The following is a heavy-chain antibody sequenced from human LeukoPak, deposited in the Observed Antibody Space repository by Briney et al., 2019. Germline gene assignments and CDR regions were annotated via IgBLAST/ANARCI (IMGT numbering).Heavy chain of an antibody. CDR2: ISGSSDST. J-gene: IGHJ4*02. V-gene: IGHV3-23*01. Sequence: GGSLRLSCAASGFSFSMYSMNWVRQAPGKGLEWVSAISGSSDSTYDADSVKGRFTISRDNSKNTLYLQMNSLRAEDTAVYYCVKGSSSSRPYYFDYWGQGTLVTVSS. D-gene: IGHD6-6*01. CDR3: VKGSSSSRPYYFDY. CDR1: GFSFSMYS.